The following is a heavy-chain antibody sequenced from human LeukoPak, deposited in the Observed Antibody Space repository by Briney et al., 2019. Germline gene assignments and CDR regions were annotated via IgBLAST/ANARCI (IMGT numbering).Heavy chain of an antibody. CDR3: AKPPIAAAGVNDY. V-gene: IGHV3-23*01. CDR1: GFSFSVYG. CDR2: ITGSGVT. Sequence: GGSLRLSCAASGFSFSVYGMNWVRQAPGKELEWVSGITGSGVTYYADSVKGRFTISRDNSKNTLYLQMNSLRAEDTAVYYCAKPPIAAAGVNDYWGQGTLVTVSS. J-gene: IGHJ4*02. D-gene: IGHD6-13*01.